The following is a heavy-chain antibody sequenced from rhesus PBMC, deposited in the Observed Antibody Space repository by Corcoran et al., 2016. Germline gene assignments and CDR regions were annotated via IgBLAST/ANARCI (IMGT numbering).Heavy chain of an antibody. CDR3: AAVEVEYCTRSGCYWNYFAY. J-gene: IGHJ4*01. CDR2: IHTGYGNT. D-gene: IGHD2-21*01. Sequence: QEQLVQSGAEVKKPGASVKVSCKASGYIFTSYVISWLRQAPGHGFEWMGGIHTGYGNTSYAHKCQGRVTITADMSTRAGYMDLSSLRSEDMAVYYCAAVEVEYCTRSGCYWNYFAYWGQGVLVTVSS. V-gene: IGHV1-70*01. CDR1: GYIFTSYV.